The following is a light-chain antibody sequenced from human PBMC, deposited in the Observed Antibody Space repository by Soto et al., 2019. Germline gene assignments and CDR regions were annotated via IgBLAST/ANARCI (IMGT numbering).Light chain of an antibody. J-gene: IGLJ2*01. CDR2: QNS. V-gene: IGLV1-40*01. CDR3: QSYDSSLNGHVV. CDR1: SSTIGAGYD. Sequence: QSVLTQPPSVSGAPGQRITLSCTGTSSTIGAGYDVHWYQQLPGTAPKLLIYQNSNRPSGVPDRFSASRSGTSASLAITGLQADDEADYYCQSYDSSLNGHVVFGGGTQLTVL.